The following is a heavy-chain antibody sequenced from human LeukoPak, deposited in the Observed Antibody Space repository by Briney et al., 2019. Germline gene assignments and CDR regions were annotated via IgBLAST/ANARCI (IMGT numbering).Heavy chain of an antibody. CDR1: GYTFTSYD. Sequence: ASVKVSCKDSGYTFTSYDINWVRQATGQGLEWMGWMSPKSGNTGYAQKFQDRVTMTRNTAISTAYMELSSLRSEDTAVYYCVRTPPNWGADYWGQGTLVTVSS. CDR3: VRTPPNWGADY. J-gene: IGHJ4*02. V-gene: IGHV1-8*01. D-gene: IGHD7-27*01. CDR2: MSPKSGNT.